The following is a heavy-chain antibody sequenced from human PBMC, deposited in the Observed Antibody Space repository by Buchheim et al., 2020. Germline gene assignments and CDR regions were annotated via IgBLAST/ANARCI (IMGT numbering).Heavy chain of an antibody. D-gene: IGHD5-24*01. CDR3: ARWLQLRGVDY. CDR2: IYYSGST. J-gene: IGHJ4*02. V-gene: IGHV4-59*08. CDR1: GGSISSYY. Sequence: QVQLQESGPGLVKPSETLSLTCTVSGGSISSYYWSWIRQPPGKGLEWIGDIYYSGSTNYNPSLKSRVSISVDTSKNQFSLKRSSVTAADTAVYYWARWLQLRGVDYWGQGTL.